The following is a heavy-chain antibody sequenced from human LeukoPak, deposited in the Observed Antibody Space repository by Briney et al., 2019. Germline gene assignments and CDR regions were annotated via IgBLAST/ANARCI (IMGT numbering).Heavy chain of an antibody. CDR1: GFTFSSYA. V-gene: IGHV3-30-3*01. CDR3: AREARFDFWNGYYTN. CDR2: ISYDGSNK. J-gene: IGHJ4*02. Sequence: GGSLRLSCAASGFTFSSYAMHWVRQAPGKGLEWVAVISYDGSNKYYADSVKGRFTISRDNSKNTLWLQMNSLRAGDTALYYCAREARFDFWNGYYTNWGQGTLVTVSS. D-gene: IGHD3-3*01.